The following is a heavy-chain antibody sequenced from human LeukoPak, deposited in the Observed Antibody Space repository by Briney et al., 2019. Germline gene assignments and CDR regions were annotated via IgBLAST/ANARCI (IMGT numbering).Heavy chain of an antibody. V-gene: IGHV5-51*01. D-gene: IGHD2-2*01. Sequence: GESLKISCKGSGYSFTSYWIGWVRQMPGKGLEWMGIIYPGDSDTRYSPSFQGQVTISADKSISTAYLQWSSLKASDTAMYYCARFTSTSLTPSKYWYFDLWGRGTLVTVSS. CDR2: IYPGDSDT. CDR3: ARFTSTSLTPSKYWYFDL. CDR1: GYSFTSYW. J-gene: IGHJ2*01.